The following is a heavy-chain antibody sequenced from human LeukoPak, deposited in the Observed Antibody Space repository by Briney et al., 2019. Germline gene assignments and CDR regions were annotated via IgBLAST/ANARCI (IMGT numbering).Heavy chain of an antibody. CDR1: GYTFTGYY. D-gene: IGHD1-26*01. J-gene: IGHJ4*02. Sequence: AASVKVSCKASGYTFTGYYMHWVRQAPGQGLEWMGWINPNSGGTNYAQKFQGRVTMTRDTPISTAYMELSRLRSDDTAVYYCARDRRGIVGATPRDYWGQGTLVTVSS. CDR2: INPNSGGT. CDR3: ARDRRGIVGATPRDY. V-gene: IGHV1-2*02.